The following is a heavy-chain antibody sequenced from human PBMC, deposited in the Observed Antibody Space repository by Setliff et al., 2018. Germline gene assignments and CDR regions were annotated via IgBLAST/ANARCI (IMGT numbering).Heavy chain of an antibody. J-gene: IGHJ4*02. Sequence: ASVKVSCKASGYAFTTHGLHWVRQAPGQRLEWMGWFNVGHGNTKYSQKFQGRVTMTSDTSASTAYMELNSLRSEDTALYYCARGGGVNDDNSGFYRSFDYWGQGTLVTVSS. CDR1: GYAFTTHG. D-gene: IGHD3-22*01. CDR2: FNVGHGNT. V-gene: IGHV1-3*01. CDR3: ARGGGVNDDNSGFYRSFDY.